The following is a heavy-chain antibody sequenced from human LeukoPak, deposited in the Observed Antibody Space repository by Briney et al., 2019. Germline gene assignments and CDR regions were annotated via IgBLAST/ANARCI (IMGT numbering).Heavy chain of an antibody. J-gene: IGHJ4*02. CDR3: VKGSIVGATGGFDF. D-gene: IGHD1-26*01. Sequence: GGSLRLSCSASRFTFSSYSLHSVRQAPGQGLEYVSAISSYGGSTYYADSVKGRFTISRDNSKNTLYLQMSSLRAEETAVYYGVKGSIVGATGGFDFWVQGTLVTVSS. V-gene: IGHV3-64D*06. CDR1: RFTFSSYS. CDR2: ISSYGGST.